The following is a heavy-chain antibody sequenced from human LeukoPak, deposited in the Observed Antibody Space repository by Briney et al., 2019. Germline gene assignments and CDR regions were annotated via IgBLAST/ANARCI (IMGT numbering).Heavy chain of an antibody. CDR2: ISAYNGNT. CDR1: GYTFTSYG. V-gene: IGHV1-18*01. Sequence: GASVTVSCKASGYTFTSYGISWVRQAPGQGLEWMGWISAYNGNTNYAQKLQGRVTMTTDTSTSTAYMELRSLRSDDTAVYYCARDRYSSSWYQPFDYWGQGTLVTVSS. D-gene: IGHD6-13*01. J-gene: IGHJ4*02. CDR3: ARDRYSSSWYQPFDY.